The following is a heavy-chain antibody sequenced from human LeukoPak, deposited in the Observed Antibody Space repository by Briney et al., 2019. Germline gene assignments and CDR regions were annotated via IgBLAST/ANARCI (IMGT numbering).Heavy chain of an antibody. D-gene: IGHD3-22*01. J-gene: IGHJ4*02. CDR3: ARHPVTYYYDSSGYYTGVRYFDY. CDR1: GGSISSSSYY. Sequence: SETLSLTCTVSGGSISSSSYYWGWIRQPPGKGLEWIGSIYYSGSTYYNPSLKSRVTISVDTSKNQFSLKLSSVTAADTAVYYCARHPVTYYYDSSGYYTGVRYFDYWGQGTLVTVSS. V-gene: IGHV4-39*01. CDR2: IYYSGST.